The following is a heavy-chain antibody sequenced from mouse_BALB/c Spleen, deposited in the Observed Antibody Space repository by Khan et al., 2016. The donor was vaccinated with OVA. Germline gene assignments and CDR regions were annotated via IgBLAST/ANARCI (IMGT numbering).Heavy chain of an antibody. CDR1: GYSITSDYA. J-gene: IGHJ3*01. CDR3: AGSGYEAWFAY. CDR2: ISYSGNT. Sequence: EVQLQESGPGLVKPSQSLSLTCTVTGYSITSDYAWNWIRQFPGNKLEWLGYISYSGNTRYNPFLKSRLSITRSTTKNQFFLKSNSVNTEDTAKYSCAGSGYEAWFAYWGQGTLVTVSA. V-gene: IGHV3-2*02. D-gene: IGHD2-14*01.